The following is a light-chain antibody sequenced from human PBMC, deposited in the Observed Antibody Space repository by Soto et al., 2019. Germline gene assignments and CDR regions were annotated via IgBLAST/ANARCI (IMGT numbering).Light chain of an antibody. CDR1: SGHSSYA. Sequence: QSVLTQSPSASASLGASVKLTCTLSSGHSSYAIAWHQQQPEKGPRYLMKLNSDGSHSKGDGIPDRFSGSSSGAERYLTISSLQSEDEADYYCQTWGTGIQVFGGGTKVPS. CDR3: QTWGTGIQV. V-gene: IGLV4-69*01. CDR2: LNSDGSH. J-gene: IGLJ2*01.